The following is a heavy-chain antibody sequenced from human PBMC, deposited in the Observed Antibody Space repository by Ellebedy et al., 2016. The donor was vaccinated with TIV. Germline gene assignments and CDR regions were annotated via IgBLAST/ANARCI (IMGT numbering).Heavy chain of an antibody. CDR3: ARDWSGH. D-gene: IGHD3-3*01. CDR2: ISANNGDT. CDR1: GGTFSSHA. V-gene: IGHV1-18*01. J-gene: IGHJ4*02. Sequence: AASVKVSCKASGGTFSSHALSWARQAPGQGLEWMGWISANNGDTNYAQKFQGRVTMTTDTSTTTVYMELRSLRSDDTAVYYCARDWSGHWGQGTLVTVSS.